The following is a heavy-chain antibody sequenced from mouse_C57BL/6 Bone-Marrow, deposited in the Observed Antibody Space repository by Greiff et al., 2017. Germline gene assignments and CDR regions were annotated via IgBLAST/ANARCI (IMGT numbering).Heavy chain of an antibody. CDR3: AISHYGNLFAY. CDR1: GFTFTDYY. D-gene: IGHD2-1*01. CDR2: IRNKANGYTT. Sequence: EVKLVESGGGLVQPGGSLSLSCAASGFTFTDYYMSWVRQPPGKELEWLGFIRNKANGYTTEYSASVKGRFTISRDNSQSILYLQMNALRAEDSANYYYAISHYGNLFAYWGQGTLVTVSA. V-gene: IGHV7-3*01. J-gene: IGHJ3*01.